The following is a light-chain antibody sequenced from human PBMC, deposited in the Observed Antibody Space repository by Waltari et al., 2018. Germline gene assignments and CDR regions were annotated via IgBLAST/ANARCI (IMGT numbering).Light chain of an antibody. CDR1: RNLNNF. CDR2: ASS. V-gene: IGKV1-39*01. Sequence: IQMTQSPSSLSASVGDRVTITCRASRNLNNFVNWYQQKPGRAPKILIYASSSLLAGVPTRFTGSGSGTNFSLTISSLQPDDFATYYCQQSYSPPRTFGRGTKVEIK. CDR3: QQSYSPPRT. J-gene: IGKJ2*01.